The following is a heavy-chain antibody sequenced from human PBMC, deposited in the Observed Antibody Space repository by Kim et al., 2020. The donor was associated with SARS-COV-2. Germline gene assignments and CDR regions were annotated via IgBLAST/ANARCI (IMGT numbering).Heavy chain of an antibody. CDR2: ISSSGSTI. D-gene: IGHD3-22*01. J-gene: IGHJ4*02. CDR3: ARDQMDYDSSGPPGYFDY. V-gene: IGHV3-11*04. Sequence: GGSLRLSCAASGFTFSDYYMSWIRQAPGKGLEWVSYISSSGSTIYYADSVKGRFTISRDNAKNSLYLQMNSLRAEDTAVYYCARDQMDYDSSGPPGYFDYWGQGTLVTVSS. CDR1: GFTFSDYY.